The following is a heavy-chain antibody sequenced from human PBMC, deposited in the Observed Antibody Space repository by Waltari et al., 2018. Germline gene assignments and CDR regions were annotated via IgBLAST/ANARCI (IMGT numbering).Heavy chain of an antibody. CDR1: GGTFSSYT. CDR2: IIPNLGRA. D-gene: IGHD3-10*01. CDR3: ASPTIHPLAYGSGSYYMAY. J-gene: IGHJ4*02. Sequence: QVQLVQSGAEVKKPGSSVKVSCKASGGTFSSYTISWVRQAPGQGLEWMGRIIPNLGRANYAQKFQGRGTITADKSTSTAYMELSSLRSEDTAVYYCASPTIHPLAYGSGSYYMAYWGQGTLVTVSS. V-gene: IGHV1-69*02.